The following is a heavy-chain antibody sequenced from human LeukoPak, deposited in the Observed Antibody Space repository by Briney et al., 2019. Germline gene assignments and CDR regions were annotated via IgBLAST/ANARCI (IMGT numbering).Heavy chain of an antibody. CDR2: IYSGGGT. V-gene: IGHV3-53*01. CDR1: GFTVSSNY. Sequence: PGGSLRLSCAASGFTVSSNYMSWVRQAPGKGLERVSVIYSGGGTYYADSVKGRFTISRDNSKNTLYLQMNSLRAEDTAVYYCARAHGSYGFGYIDYWGQGTLVTVSS. J-gene: IGHJ4*02. D-gene: IGHD5-18*01. CDR3: ARAHGSYGFGYIDY.